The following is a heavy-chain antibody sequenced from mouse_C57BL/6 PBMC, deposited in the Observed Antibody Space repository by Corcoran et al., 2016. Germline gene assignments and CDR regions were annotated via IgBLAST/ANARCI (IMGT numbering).Heavy chain of an antibody. CDR1: GYSFTSYY. V-gene: IGHV1-66*01. J-gene: IGHJ4*01. CDR2: IYPGSGNT. D-gene: IGHD1-1*02. Sequence: QVQLQQSGPELVKPGASVKISCKASGYSFTSYYIHWVKQRPGQGLEWSGWIYPGSGNTKYNEKFKGKATLTAETSSSTAYMQLSSLTSEDSAVYYCARYGPAMDYWGQGTSVTVS. CDR3: ARYGPAMDY.